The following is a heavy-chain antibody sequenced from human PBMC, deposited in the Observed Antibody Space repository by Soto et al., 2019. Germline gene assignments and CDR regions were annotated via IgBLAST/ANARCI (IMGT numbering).Heavy chain of an antibody. CDR1: GFTFSSYW. Sequence: GGSLRLSCAASGFTFSSYWMSWVRQAPGKGLEWVANIKQDGSEKYYVDSVKGRFTISRDNAKNSLYLQMNSLRAEDTAVYYCARETYGYDSSGYLVDYWGQGTHVTVS. J-gene: IGHJ4*02. V-gene: IGHV3-7*03. D-gene: IGHD3-22*01. CDR2: IKQDGSEK. CDR3: ARETYGYDSSGYLVDY.